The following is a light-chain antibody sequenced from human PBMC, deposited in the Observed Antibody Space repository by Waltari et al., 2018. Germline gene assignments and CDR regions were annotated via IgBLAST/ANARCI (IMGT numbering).Light chain of an antibody. CDR1: QSVSSY. J-gene: IGKJ4*01. Sequence: ELVLTQSPATLSLSPGERAPLSCTASQSVSSYLAWYQQKPGQAPRLLIYDASNRATGIPARFSGSGSGTDFTLTISSLEPEDFAVYYCQQRSNWPLTFGGGTKVEIK. V-gene: IGKV3-11*01. CDR2: DAS. CDR3: QQRSNWPLT.